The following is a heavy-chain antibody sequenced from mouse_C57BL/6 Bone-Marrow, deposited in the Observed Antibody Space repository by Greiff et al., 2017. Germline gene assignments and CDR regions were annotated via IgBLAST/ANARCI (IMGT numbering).Heavy chain of an antibody. CDR3: ARNGGGYAMDY. V-gene: IGHV1-18*01. D-gene: IGHD1-1*02. CDR2: INPNNGGT. Sequence: EVQLQQSGPELVKPGASVKIPCKASGYTFTDYNMDWVKQSHGKSLEWIGDINPNNGGTIYNQKFKGKATLTVAKSSSTAYMELRSLTSEDTAVYYCARNGGGYAMDYWGQGTSVTVSS. J-gene: IGHJ4*01. CDR1: GYTFTDYN.